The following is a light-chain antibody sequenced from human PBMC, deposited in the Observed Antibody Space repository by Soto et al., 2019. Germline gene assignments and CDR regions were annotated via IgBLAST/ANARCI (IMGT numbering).Light chain of an antibody. CDR2: YIN. CDR1: SGDIGGYDY. CDR3: SSYTPTRSYV. Sequence: QSAPTQPASVSGSPGQSITISCTGTSGDIGGYDYVSWYQQYPGKAPKLIISYINRRPSGVSNRFSGSKSASTASLTISGLQAEDEADYYCSSYTPTRSYVFGTGTKVTVL. J-gene: IGLJ1*01. V-gene: IGLV2-14*01.